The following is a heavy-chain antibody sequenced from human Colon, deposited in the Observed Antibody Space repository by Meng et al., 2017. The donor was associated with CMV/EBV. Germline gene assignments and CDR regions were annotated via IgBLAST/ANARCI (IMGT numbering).Heavy chain of an antibody. D-gene: IGHD3-22*01. Sequence: GGSLRLSCVASGFTFRSYAMSWVRQAPGKGLEWVSVIVAGGYTTNYADSVEGRFTISREDSRNTLYLEMNSLRVEDTAIYYCAKDLYEAVVALDAFDIWGQGTMVTVSS. J-gene: IGHJ3*02. CDR3: AKDLYEAVVALDAFDI. CDR1: GFTFRSYA. CDR2: IVAGGYTT. V-gene: IGHV3-23*03.